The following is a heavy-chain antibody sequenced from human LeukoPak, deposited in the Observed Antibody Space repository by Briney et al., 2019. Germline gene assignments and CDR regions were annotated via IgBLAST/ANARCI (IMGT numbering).Heavy chain of an antibody. CDR1: GYSINNGYY. V-gene: IGHV4-38-2*02. CDR3: ASLRESFWIPEFDY. Sequence: SETLSLTCTVSGYSINNGYYWAWIRQPPGKGLQWIGSIYHSGSTYYNPSLKSRVTISIDTSKNQFSLKLSSVTAADTAVYYCASLRESFWIPEFDYWGQGISVTVSS. CDR2: IYHSGST. D-gene: IGHD1-1*01. J-gene: IGHJ4*02.